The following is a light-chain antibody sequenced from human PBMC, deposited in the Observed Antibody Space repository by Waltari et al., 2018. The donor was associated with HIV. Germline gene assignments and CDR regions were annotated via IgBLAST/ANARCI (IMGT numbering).Light chain of an antibody. CDR3: QQYDNSPGYT. V-gene: IGKV3-20*01. Sequence: EIVLTQSTGTLSLSPGERVTLSCRASQTISSPYLAWYQQKPGQAPRLLIHGASSRATGIPDRFSGSGSGTDFTLTISRLEPEDFAVYYCQQYDNSPGYTFGQGTKLEIK. CDR1: QTISSPY. CDR2: GAS. J-gene: IGKJ2*01.